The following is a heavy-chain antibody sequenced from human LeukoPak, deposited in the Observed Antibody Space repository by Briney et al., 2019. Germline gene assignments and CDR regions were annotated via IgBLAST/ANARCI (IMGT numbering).Heavy chain of an antibody. J-gene: IGHJ4*02. V-gene: IGHV3-7*01. CDR1: GFTFRSYW. Sequence: PGGSLRLSCEASGFTFRSYWMSWVRQVLGQGLERVSNIRDDGGEIYYVDSVKGRFTISRDNAKSSLFLQMNSLRAEDAAVYYCARYKPRGSYYGSIFDSWGQGTLVTVSS. CDR2: IRDDGGEI. D-gene: IGHD1-26*01. CDR3: ARYKPRGSYYGSIFDS.